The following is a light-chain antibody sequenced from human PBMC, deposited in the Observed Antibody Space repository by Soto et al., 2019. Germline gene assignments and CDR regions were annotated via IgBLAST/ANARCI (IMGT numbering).Light chain of an antibody. CDR1: QSVSSNY. CDR3: QQYGSSPRT. CDR2: GAS. Sequence: EIVLTQSPGTLSLSPGERATLFCRASQSVSSNYLAWYQQKPGQAPRLLIYGASSRATGIPDRFSGSGSGTGFTLTISRLEPDDFAVYYCQQYGSSPRTFGHGTKVEIK. J-gene: IGKJ1*01. V-gene: IGKV3-20*01.